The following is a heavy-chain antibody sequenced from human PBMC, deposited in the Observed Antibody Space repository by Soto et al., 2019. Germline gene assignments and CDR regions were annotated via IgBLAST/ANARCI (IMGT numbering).Heavy chain of an antibody. D-gene: IGHD3-10*01. Sequence: EVQLLESGGGLVQPGGSLRLSCAASGITFSSYAMSWVRQAPGKGLEWVSAISSSGGSTYYADSVKGRFTISRDNSKNTLYLQKNSLRAEDTATYYCARGSRYYYGSGSPNYYYYYYMDVWGKGTTVTVSS. V-gene: IGHV3-23*01. J-gene: IGHJ6*03. CDR2: ISSSGGST. CDR1: GITFSSYA. CDR3: ARGSRYYYGSGSPNYYYYYYMDV.